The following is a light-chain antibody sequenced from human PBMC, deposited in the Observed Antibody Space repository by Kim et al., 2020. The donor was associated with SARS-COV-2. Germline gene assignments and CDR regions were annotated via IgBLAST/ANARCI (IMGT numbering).Light chain of an antibody. CDR1: SSDGGAYTY. CDR2: GVT. J-gene: IGLJ1*01. V-gene: IGLV2-14*04. Sequence: WLTLTCTGTSSDGGAYTYVSGYQQHPRNVPRLMIYGVTKRPSGVSNRFSGSKSGNTASLTISGLQAEDEADYYCNSYTTSNTYVFGTGTKVTVL. CDR3: NSYTTSNTYV.